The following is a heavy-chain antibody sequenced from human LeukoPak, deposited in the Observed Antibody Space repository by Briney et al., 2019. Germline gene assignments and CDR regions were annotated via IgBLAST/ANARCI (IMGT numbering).Heavy chain of an antibody. V-gene: IGHV4-38-2*02. CDR1: GDSIISAYY. CDR3: ARGKNSALLDY. CDR2: IFHSGST. D-gene: IGHD2-15*01. Sequence: PSETLSLTCSVSGDSIISAYYWTWIRQPPEKGLEWIGNIFHSGSTYYNPSLRSRVIISLDTSKNQFSLKLSSVTAADTAVYYCARGKNSALLDYWGQGTLVTVSS. J-gene: IGHJ4*02.